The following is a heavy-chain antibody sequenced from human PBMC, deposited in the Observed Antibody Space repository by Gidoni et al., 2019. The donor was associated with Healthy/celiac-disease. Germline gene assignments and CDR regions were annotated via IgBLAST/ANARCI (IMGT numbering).Heavy chain of an antibody. CDR3: ARQVAYGNYFYFDY. D-gene: IGHD4-4*01. Sequence: QLQLQESGPGLVKPSETLSLTCTVSGGSISSSSYSWGWIRQPPGKGLELIGSIYYSGSTYYNPSLKSRVTISVDTSKNQFSLKLSSVTAADTAVYYCARQVAYGNYFYFDYWGQGTLVTVSS. CDR2: IYYSGST. V-gene: IGHV4-39*01. CDR1: GGSISSSSYS. J-gene: IGHJ4*02.